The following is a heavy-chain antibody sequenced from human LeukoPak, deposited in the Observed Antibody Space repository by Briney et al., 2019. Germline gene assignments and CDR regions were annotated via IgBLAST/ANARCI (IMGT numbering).Heavy chain of an antibody. V-gene: IGHV3-74*01. Sequence: GRSLRLSCAASGFTFSDYWMHCVRQAPGKGLVWVSRISSDGSRVTYADSVKGRFTISRDNSKNTLYLQMNSLRAEDTAVYYCAKVGGGGAFDIWGQGTMVTVSS. CDR3: AKVGGGGAFDI. CDR1: GFTFSDYW. CDR2: ISSDGSRV. D-gene: IGHD1-26*01. J-gene: IGHJ3*02.